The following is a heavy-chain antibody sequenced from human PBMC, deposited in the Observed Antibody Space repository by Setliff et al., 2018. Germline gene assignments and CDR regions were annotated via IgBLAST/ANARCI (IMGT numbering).Heavy chain of an antibody. CDR2: ISSSGTTI. D-gene: IGHD3-3*01. V-gene: IGHV3-48*04. CDR1: GFTFSNYA. CDR3: ARERGDTVFGVVTEMGY. J-gene: IGHJ4*02. Sequence: GESLKISCAASGFTFSNYAMTWVRQAPGKGLEWISYISSSGTTIYYADSVKGRFTISRDNAKNSLYLQMNSLRAEDTAVYYCARERGDTVFGVVTEMGYWGQGTLVTVSS.